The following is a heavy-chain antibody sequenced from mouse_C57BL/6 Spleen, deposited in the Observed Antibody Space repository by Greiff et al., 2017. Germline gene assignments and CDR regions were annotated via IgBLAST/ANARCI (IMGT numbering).Heavy chain of an antibody. CDR2: ISSGGGYT. D-gene: IGHD1-1*01. CDR3: ARHPSITTVVATNFGG. CDR1: GFTFSSYC. Sequence: EVKLVESGGDLVKPGGSLKLSCAASGFTFSSYCMSWVRQTPDKRLEWVGTISSGGGYTYYPDSVKGRFTISRDHDKNTLYLQMSSLKSEDRAMYYGARHPSITTVVATNFGGWGTGTTVTVAS. J-gene: IGHJ1*03. V-gene: IGHV5-6*01.